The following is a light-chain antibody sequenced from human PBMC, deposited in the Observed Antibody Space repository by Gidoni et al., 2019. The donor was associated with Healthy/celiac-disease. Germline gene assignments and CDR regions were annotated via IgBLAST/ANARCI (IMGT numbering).Light chain of an antibody. CDR1: QSISSW. CDR3: KQYNSYSTWT. V-gene: IGKV1-5*01. J-gene: IGKJ1*01. Sequence: GDRVTITCRASQSISSWLAWYQQKPGKAPKLLLYDASSLERGVPSRFSGSGSGTEFTLTISSLQPDDLATYYCKQYNSYSTWTFGQGTKVEIK. CDR2: DAS.